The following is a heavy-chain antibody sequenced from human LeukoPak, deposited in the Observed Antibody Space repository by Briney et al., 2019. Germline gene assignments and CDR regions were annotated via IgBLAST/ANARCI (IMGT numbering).Heavy chain of an antibody. Sequence: PGGSLRLSCAASGFTVSSNYMNWVRQAPGKGLEWVSVIASGGSTYYADPVKGRFTISRDTSKNTLYPQMNSLRAEDTAVYYCARGNGHSSSSRYFDYWGQGTLVTVSA. V-gene: IGHV3-66*01. CDR2: IASGGST. D-gene: IGHD6-6*01. CDR3: ARGNGHSSSSRYFDY. CDR1: GFTVSSNY. J-gene: IGHJ4*02.